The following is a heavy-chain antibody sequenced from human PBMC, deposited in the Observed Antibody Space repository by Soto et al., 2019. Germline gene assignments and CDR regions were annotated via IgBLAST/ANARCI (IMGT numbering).Heavy chain of an antibody. J-gene: IGHJ4*02. CDR1: GFTLCNFS. CDR2: MSFDGTTK. D-gene: IGHD1-26*01. V-gene: IGHV3-30-3*01. CDR3: AREGPEAFRSTWHFDY. Sequence: GALRLSRAASGFTLCNFSIHWFRPAPGQGLEWVAVMSFDGTTKFYADSVKGRFTVSRDNSQNTLYLQMNSLRDEDTAVYYCAREGPEAFRSTWHFDYWGQGTLVPVSS.